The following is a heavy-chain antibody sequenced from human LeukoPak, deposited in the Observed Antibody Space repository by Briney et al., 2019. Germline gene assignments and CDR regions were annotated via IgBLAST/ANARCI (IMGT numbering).Heavy chain of an antibody. CDR1: GFTFSSYG. CDR2: ISSDGSST. D-gene: IGHD2-2*01. J-gene: IGHJ4*02. Sequence: GGSLRLSCAASGFTFSSYGMHWVRQAPGKGLVWVSRISSDGSSTSYADSVKGRFTISRDNAKNTLYLQMNSLRAEDTAVYYCARGDIVVVPADVRYYFDYWGRGTLVTVSS. CDR3: ARGDIVVVPADVRYYFDY. V-gene: IGHV3-74*01.